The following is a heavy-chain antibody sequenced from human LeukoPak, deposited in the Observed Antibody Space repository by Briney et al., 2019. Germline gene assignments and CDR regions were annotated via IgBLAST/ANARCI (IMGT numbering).Heavy chain of an antibody. Sequence: KPSETLSLTCAVSGYSISSGNYWGWIRQPPGKGLEWIGSIYHSGSTYYNPSLKSRVTISVDTSKNQFSLKLSSVTAADTAVYYCARGEYGYNTFDYWGQGTLVTVSS. D-gene: IGHD5-24*01. J-gene: IGHJ4*02. V-gene: IGHV4-38-2*01. CDR1: GYSISSGNY. CDR3: ARGEYGYNTFDY. CDR2: IYHSGST.